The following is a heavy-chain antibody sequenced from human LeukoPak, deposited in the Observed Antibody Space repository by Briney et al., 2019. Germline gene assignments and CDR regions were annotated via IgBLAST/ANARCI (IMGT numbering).Heavy chain of an antibody. J-gene: IGHJ5*02. CDR1: GGSFSGYY. CDR3: ARGITMVRGDPHWFDP. CDR2: INHSGST. D-gene: IGHD3-10*01. V-gene: IGHV4-34*01. Sequence: PSETLSLTCAVYGGSFSGYYWSWIRQPPGKGLEWIGEINHSGSTNYNPSLKSRVTISVDTSKNQFSLKLSSVTAADTAVYYCARGITMVRGDPHWFDPWGQGTLVTVSS.